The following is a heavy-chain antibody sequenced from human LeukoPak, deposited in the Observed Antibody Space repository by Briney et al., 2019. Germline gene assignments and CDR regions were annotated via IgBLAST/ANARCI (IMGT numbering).Heavy chain of an antibody. CDR3: ARGIGSGWYDY. Sequence: ASVKVSCKDSGYTFTSYAMHWVRQAPGQRLEWMGWINAGNGNTKYSQKFQGRVTITRDTSASAAYMELSSLRSEDTAVYYCARGIGSGWYDYWGQGTLVTVSS. V-gene: IGHV1-3*01. D-gene: IGHD6-19*01. CDR2: INAGNGNT. J-gene: IGHJ4*02. CDR1: GYTFTSYA.